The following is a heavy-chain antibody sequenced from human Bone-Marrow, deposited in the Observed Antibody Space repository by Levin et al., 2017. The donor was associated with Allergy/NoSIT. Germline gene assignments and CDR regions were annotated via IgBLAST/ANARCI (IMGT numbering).Heavy chain of an antibody. D-gene: IGHD2-15*01. CDR2: MYHTGTT. Sequence: PSETLSLTCVVSDYSISSGHYWGWIRQPPGKGLQWIGNMYHTGTTYYTPSLQDRVTISLDTSKNEVYLKLRSVTAADTATYYCASFGCSGGSCSLGGDYWGQGILVTVSS. CDR1: DYSISSGHY. CDR3: ASFGCSGGSCSLGGDY. J-gene: IGHJ4*02. V-gene: IGHV4-38-2*01.